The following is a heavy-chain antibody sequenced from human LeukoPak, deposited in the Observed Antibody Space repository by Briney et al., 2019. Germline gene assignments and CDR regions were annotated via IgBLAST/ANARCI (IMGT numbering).Heavy chain of an antibody. CDR2: IYTSGST. J-gene: IGHJ3*02. CDR1: GGSISSGSYY. Sequence: PSQTLSLTCTVSGGSISSGSYYWGWIREPAGKGLEWIGRIYTSGSTNYNPSLKSRVTISVDTSKNQFSLKLSSVTAADTAVYYCARLECDNWNSGDAFDIWGQGTMVTVSS. CDR3: ARLECDNWNSGDAFDI. V-gene: IGHV4-61*02. D-gene: IGHD1-7*01.